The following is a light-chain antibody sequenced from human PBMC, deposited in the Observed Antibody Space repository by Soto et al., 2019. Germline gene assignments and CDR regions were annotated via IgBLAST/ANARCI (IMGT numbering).Light chain of an antibody. V-gene: IGKV1-5*03. Sequence: DIQMPQSPSTLSGSVGDRVTITCRASQTISSWLAWYQQKPEKAPKLLIYKASTLKSGVPSRFSGSGSGTEFTLTISSLQPDDFATYYCQHYNSYAEAFGQGTKVDIK. CDR3: QHYNSYAEA. J-gene: IGKJ1*01. CDR2: KAS. CDR1: QTISSW.